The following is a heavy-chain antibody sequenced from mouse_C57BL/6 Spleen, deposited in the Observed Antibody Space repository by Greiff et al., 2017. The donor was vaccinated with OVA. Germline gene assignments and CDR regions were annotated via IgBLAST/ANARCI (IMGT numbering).Heavy chain of an antibody. J-gene: IGHJ4*01. CDR3: ARFSTVVAEYAMDD. D-gene: IGHD1-1*01. Sequence: VQLQQSGAELVRPGSSVKLSCKASGYTFTSYWMHWVKQRPIQGLEWIGNIDPSDSETNYNQKFKDKATLTVDKSSSTAYMQLSSLTSEDSAVYYCARFSTVVAEYAMDDWGQGTSVTVSS. V-gene: IGHV1-52*01. CDR2: IDPSDSET. CDR1: GYTFTSYW.